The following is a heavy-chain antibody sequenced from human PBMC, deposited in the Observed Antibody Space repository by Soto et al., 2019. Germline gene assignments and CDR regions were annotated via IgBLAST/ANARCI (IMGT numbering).Heavy chain of an antibody. CDR2: IWYDGSNK. D-gene: IGHD6-19*01. V-gene: IGHV3-33*01. Sequence: QVQLVESGGGVVQPGRSLRLSCEASGFTFSSYGMHWVRQAPGKGLEWVAVIWYDGSNKYYADSVKGRFTISRDNSKNTLYLQMNSLRAEDTAVYYCARTHSSGWYFDYWGQGTLVTVSS. J-gene: IGHJ4*02. CDR3: ARTHSSGWYFDY. CDR1: GFTFSSYG.